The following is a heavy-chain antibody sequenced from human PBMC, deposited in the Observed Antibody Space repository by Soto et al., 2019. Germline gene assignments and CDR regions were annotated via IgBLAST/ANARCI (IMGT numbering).Heavy chain of an antibody. Sequence: PWWSLRLSCEASGFTFIGFDMHWFRQPTGKGLEWVSSIGTAGDTYYAVSVKGRFTISRDNAKNSLSLQMNSLRAGDMAVYFCAKSQEIGTHFFDSWGQGTQVTVSS. CDR1: GFTFIGFD. CDR3: AKSQEIGTHFFDS. CDR2: IGTAGDT. D-gene: IGHD6-13*01. J-gene: IGHJ4*02. V-gene: IGHV3-13*01.